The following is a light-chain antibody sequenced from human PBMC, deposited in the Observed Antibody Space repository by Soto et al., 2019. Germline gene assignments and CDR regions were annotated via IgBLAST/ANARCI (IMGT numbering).Light chain of an antibody. J-gene: IGKJ1*01. CDR3: QQYNSYSWT. V-gene: IGKV3-11*01. CDR2: GAS. Sequence: EIVLTPSPATLSLSPGERATLSCRASQTVSSSLAWYQQKPGQAPRLLIYGASFRATGIPDRFSGSGSGTEFTLTISSLQPDDFATYYCQQYNSYSWTFGQGTKVDIK. CDR1: QTVSSS.